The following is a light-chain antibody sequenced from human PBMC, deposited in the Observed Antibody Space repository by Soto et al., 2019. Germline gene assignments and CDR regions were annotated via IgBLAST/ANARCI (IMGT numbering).Light chain of an antibody. Sequence: QSVLTQPPSASGSPGQSVTISCTGTSSDFGGYNYVSWYQQHPGKAPKPMIYEVSKRPSGVPDRFSGSKSGNTASLTVSGLQAEDEADYYCTSYAASNNFYVLGTGPKVTVL. CDR2: EVS. CDR3: TSYAASNNFYV. J-gene: IGLJ1*01. V-gene: IGLV2-8*01. CDR1: SSDFGGYNY.